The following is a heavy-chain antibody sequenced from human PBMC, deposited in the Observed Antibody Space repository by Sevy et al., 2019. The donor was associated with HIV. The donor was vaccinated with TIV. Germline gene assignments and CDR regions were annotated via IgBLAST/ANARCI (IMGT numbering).Heavy chain of an antibody. Sequence: GGSLRLSCAASGFTFSNYGIHWVRQAPGKGLEWVAITSYDGHNNYYEDSVKGRFTISSDNSKNTLYLQMNVLRAEDTAVYYCAKDLLQLTIKELAQDYYYGMDVWGQGTTVTVSS. D-gene: IGHD1-26*01. J-gene: IGHJ6*02. V-gene: IGHV3-30*18. CDR2: TSYDGHNN. CDR3: AKDLLQLTIKELAQDYYYGMDV. CDR1: GFTFSNYG.